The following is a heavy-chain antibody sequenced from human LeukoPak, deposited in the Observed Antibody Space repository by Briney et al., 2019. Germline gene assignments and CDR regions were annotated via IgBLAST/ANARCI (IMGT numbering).Heavy chain of an antibody. J-gene: IGHJ4*01. CDR3: ARSYRWYHEY. Sequence: GGSLRLSCSASGFTFSSYWMAWVRHAPGKGLEWVANINHDGNEMYYVDSVKGRFTISRDNAKNSLYLQMNSLRAEDTAVYYCARSYRWYHEYWGQEPWSPSPQ. D-gene: IGHD3-10*01. CDR2: INHDGNEM. CDR1: GFTFSSYW. V-gene: IGHV3-7*01.